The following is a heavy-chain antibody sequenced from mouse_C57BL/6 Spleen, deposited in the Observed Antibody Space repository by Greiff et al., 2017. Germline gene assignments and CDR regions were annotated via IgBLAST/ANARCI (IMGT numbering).Heavy chain of an antibody. Sequence: QVQLQQPGAELVKPGASVKLSCKASGYTFTSYWMQWVKQRPGQGLEWIGEIDPSDSYTNYNQKFKSKATLTVDTSSSTAYMQLSSLTSEDSAVYYCARLSSGYVAWFAYWGQGTLVTVSA. J-gene: IGHJ3*01. CDR3: ARLSSGYVAWFAY. CDR1: GYTFTSYW. V-gene: IGHV1-50*01. D-gene: IGHD3-2*02. CDR2: IDPSDSYT.